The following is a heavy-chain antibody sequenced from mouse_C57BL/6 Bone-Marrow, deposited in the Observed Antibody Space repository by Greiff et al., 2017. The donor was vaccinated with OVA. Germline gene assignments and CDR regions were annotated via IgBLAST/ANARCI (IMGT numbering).Heavy chain of an antibody. J-gene: IGHJ1*03. D-gene: IGHD1-1*01. V-gene: IGHV1-63*01. CDR1: GYTFTNYW. Sequence: QVQLQQPGAELVRPGTSVKMSCKASGYTFTNYWIGWAKQRPGHGLEWIGDIYPGGGYTNYNEKFKGKATLAADKSSSTAYMQFSSLTSEDSAISYCDLRAYYGSSFYGYYGVWGTGTTVTVAT. CDR3: DLRAYYGSSFYGYYGV. CDR2: IYPGGGYT.